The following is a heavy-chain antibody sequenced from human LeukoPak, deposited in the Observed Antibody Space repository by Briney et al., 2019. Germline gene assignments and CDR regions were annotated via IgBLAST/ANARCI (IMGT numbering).Heavy chain of an antibody. J-gene: IGHJ5*02. CDR1: GFTFSSYG. Sequence: GGSLRLSCAASGFTFSSYGMHWVRQAPGKGLEWVAVISYDGTIRNYADSVKGRFTISRDNSKNTLYLQMNSLTAEDTALYYCAKGGCSSTTCYLANPWGQGTLVTVSS. D-gene: IGHD2-2*01. CDR3: AKGGCSSTTCYLANP. V-gene: IGHV3-30*18. CDR2: ISYDGTIR.